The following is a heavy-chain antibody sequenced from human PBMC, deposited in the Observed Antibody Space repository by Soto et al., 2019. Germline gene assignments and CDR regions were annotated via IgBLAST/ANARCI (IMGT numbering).Heavy chain of an antibody. J-gene: IGHJ5*02. CDR1: GGSFSGYY. CDR2: INHSGST. V-gene: IGHV4-34*01. D-gene: IGHD6-13*01. Sequence: SETLSLTCAVYGGSFSGYYWSWIRQPPGNGLEWIGEINHSGSTNYNPSLKSRVTISVDTSKNQFSLKLSSVTAADTAVYYCARGNGYSSSWYGWNWFDPWGQGTLVTVSS. CDR3: ARGNGYSSSWYGWNWFDP.